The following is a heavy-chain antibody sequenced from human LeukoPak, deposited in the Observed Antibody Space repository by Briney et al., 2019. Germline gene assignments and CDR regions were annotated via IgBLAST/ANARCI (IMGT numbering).Heavy chain of an antibody. Sequence: PSETLSLTCAVAGYSISSGYYWGWIWQPPGKGLEWIGSIYHSGSTYYNPSLKSRVTISVDTSKNQFSLKLSSVTAADTAMYYCARHRYSGTRGYFDYWGQGALVPASS. D-gene: IGHD1-26*01. CDR1: GYSISSGYY. V-gene: IGHV4-38-2*01. CDR2: IYHSGST. CDR3: ARHRYSGTRGYFDY. J-gene: IGHJ4*02.